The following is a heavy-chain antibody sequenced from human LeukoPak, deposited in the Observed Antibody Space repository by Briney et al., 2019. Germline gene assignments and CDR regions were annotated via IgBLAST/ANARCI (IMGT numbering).Heavy chain of an antibody. J-gene: IGHJ6*02. CDR2: IYYSGST. Sequence: SQTLSLTCTVSGGSISSGGHYWSWSRQHPGKGLGWIGYIYYSGSTYYNPSLKSRVTISVDTSKNQFSLKLSSVTAADTAVYYCARDLTEDYGDYYYYYGMDVWGQGTTVTVSS. V-gene: IGHV4-31*03. D-gene: IGHD4-17*01. CDR3: ARDLTEDYGDYYYYYGMDV. CDR1: GGSISSGGHY.